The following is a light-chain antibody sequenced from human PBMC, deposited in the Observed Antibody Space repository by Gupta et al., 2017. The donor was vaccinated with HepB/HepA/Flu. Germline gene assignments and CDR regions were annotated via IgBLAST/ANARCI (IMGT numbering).Light chain of an antibody. Sequence: EIVLTQSPGTLSVSPGERATLSCRASPSFTRGYLAWYQQKPGQAPRLLIYGASSRDTGIPDRCSGSESGTDFTLTISRLEPEDFAVYYCQHYDYSIPLSFGGGTKVEMK. CDR1: PSFTRGY. CDR2: GAS. CDR3: QHYDYSIPLS. J-gene: IGKJ4*01. V-gene: IGKV3-20*01.